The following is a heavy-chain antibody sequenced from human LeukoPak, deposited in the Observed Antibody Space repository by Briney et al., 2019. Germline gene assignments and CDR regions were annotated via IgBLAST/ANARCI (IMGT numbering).Heavy chain of an antibody. J-gene: IGHJ4*02. CDR2: INPNSGDT. CDR3: ARGKLLRYNFDY. D-gene: IGHD5-24*01. V-gene: IGHV1-2*02. CDR1: RYTFTGYY. Sequence: ASVKVSCKASRYTFTGYYMHWVRQAPGQGLEWMGWINPNSGDTNYAQKFQGRVTMTRDTSISTAYMELSRLRSDDTAVYYCARGKLLRYNFDYWGQGTLVTVSS.